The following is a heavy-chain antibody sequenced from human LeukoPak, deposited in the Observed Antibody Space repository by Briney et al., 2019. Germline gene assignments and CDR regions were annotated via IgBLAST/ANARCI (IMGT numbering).Heavy chain of an antibody. D-gene: IGHD3-22*01. V-gene: IGHV3-23*01. CDR2: TSGGGGDT. CDR3: AKSSYYDSSGFYREYYFDY. CDR1: GFTFSNYA. J-gene: IGHJ4*02. Sequence: GGSLRLSCAASGFTFSNYAMSWVRQAPGKGLEWVSGTSGGGGDTSYADSVKGRFTISRDNSKNTLYLHMNSLRAEDTAVYYCAKSSYYDSSGFYREYYFDYWGQGTLVPVSS.